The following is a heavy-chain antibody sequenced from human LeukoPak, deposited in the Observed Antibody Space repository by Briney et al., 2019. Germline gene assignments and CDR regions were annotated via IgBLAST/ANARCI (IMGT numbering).Heavy chain of an antibody. CDR3: AGRDPGIVGATGGFDY. J-gene: IGHJ4*02. CDR2: IYHSGST. V-gene: IGHV4-38-2*01. D-gene: IGHD1-26*01. CDR1: GYSISSGYY. Sequence: PSETLSLTCAVSGYSISSGYYWGWIRQPPGKGLEWIGSIYHSGSTYYNPSLKSRVTISVDPSKNQFSLKLSSVTAADTAVYYCAGRDPGIVGATGGFDYWGQGTLVTVSS.